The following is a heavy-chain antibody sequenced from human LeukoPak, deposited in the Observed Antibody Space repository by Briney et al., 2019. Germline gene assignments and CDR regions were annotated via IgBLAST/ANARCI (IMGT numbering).Heavy chain of an antibody. D-gene: IGHD3-9*01. J-gene: IGHJ6*03. V-gene: IGHV4-59*08. Sequence: SETLSLTYTVSGGSISSYYWSWIRQPPGKGLEWIGYIYYSGSTNYNPSLKSRVTISVDTSKNQFSLKLSSVTAADTAVYYCARQVAYYDILTGYAMVPDYYYYYYMDVWGKGTTVTISS. CDR2: IYYSGST. CDR3: ARQVAYYDILTGYAMVPDYYYYYYMDV. CDR1: GGSISSYY.